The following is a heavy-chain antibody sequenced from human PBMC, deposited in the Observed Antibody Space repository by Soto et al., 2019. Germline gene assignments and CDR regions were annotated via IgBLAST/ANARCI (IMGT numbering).Heavy chain of an antibody. V-gene: IGHV4-30-2*01. Sequence: SETLSLTCAVSGGSISSGGYSWSWIRQPPGKGLGWIGYMYHSGSTYYNPSLKSRVTISIDRSKNQYSLKLSSVTAADTAVYYCARGKIWFDPWGQGTLVTVSS. J-gene: IGHJ5*02. CDR1: GGSISSGGYS. CDR3: ARGKIWFDP. CDR2: MYHSGST.